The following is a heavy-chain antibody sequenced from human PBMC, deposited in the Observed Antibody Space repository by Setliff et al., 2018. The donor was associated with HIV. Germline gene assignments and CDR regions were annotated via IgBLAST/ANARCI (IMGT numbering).Heavy chain of an antibody. CDR2: IDPSDSYI. Sequence: GESLKISCKGSGKSLSNYWINWVRQMPGKGLEWMGSIDPSDSYINYGPSFQCHVTISADKSTNTAFLQWSSLKASDSAMYYCSRGIAVAGHDFANTPGDIWGQGTMVTVSS. CDR3: SRGIAVAGHDFANTPGDI. CDR1: GKSLSNYW. V-gene: IGHV5-10-1*01. D-gene: IGHD6-19*01. J-gene: IGHJ3*02.